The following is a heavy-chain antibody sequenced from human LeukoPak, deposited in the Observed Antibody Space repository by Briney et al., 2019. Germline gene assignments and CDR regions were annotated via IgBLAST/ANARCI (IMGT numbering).Heavy chain of an antibody. CDR3: ARENSSGPRQPPYLDY. V-gene: IGHV1-69*05. D-gene: IGHD3-22*01. Sequence: ASVKVSCKASGGTFSSYAISWVRQAPGQGLEWMGGIIPIFGTANYAQKFQGRVTITTDESTSTTYMELSSLRSEDTAVYYCARENSSGPRQPPYLDYWGQGTLVTVSS. CDR1: GGTFSSYA. J-gene: IGHJ4*02. CDR2: IIPIFGTA.